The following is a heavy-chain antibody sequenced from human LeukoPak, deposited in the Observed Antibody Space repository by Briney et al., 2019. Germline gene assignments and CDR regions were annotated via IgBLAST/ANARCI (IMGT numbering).Heavy chain of an antibody. CDR1: GYTFTRYY. D-gene: IGHD3-22*01. V-gene: IGHV1-46*01. Sequence: ASVKVSCKASGYTFTRYYMHWVRQAPRQGLEWMGIINPSGGSTSYVQKFQGRVTMTRDTSTSTVYMELSSLRSEDTAVYYCARDQVPYYYDSSGSAIDYWGQGTLVTVSS. CDR2: INPSGGST. J-gene: IGHJ4*02. CDR3: ARDQVPYYYDSSGSAIDY.